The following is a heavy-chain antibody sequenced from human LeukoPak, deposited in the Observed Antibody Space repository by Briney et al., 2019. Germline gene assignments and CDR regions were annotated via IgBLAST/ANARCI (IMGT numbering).Heavy chain of an antibody. Sequence: GVSLRLSCAASGFTFSTYYMTWVRQAPGRGLEWVAVIKPDGSEKYYVDSVMGRFTISRDNAKNSLFLQMNTLRAEDTALYYCARGLYSSSPWGQGTLVTVSS. D-gene: IGHD6-13*01. V-gene: IGHV3-7*01. CDR2: IKPDGSEK. CDR1: GFTFSTYY. J-gene: IGHJ5*02. CDR3: ARGLYSSSP.